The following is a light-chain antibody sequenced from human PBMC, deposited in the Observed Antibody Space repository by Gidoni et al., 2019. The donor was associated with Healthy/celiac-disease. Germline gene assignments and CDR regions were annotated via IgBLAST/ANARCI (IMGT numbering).Light chain of an antibody. CDR1: NIEAKD. Sequence: SYVLTQAPSVSVAPGTTARITCGGDNIEAKDVNWYQQRPGQAPVVVVFDNSDRPSGTPVRVSGSNSGNTATLTISGVEAGDEAVYYCHVWDSVSDHVVFGGGTKLTVL. CDR3: HVWDSVSDHVV. V-gene: IGLV3-21*03. J-gene: IGLJ2*01. CDR2: DNS.